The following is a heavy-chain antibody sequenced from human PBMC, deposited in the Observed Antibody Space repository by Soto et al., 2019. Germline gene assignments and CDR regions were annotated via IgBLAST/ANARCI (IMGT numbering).Heavy chain of an antibody. CDR3: VQGYFFDY. V-gene: IGHV3-64D*06. Sequence: GWSLRLSCSASGFTFSGYAMLWVRQAPGKGLEYVSAISNDGGRTYYADFVKGRFTISRDNSKNTLYLQMSSLRVDDTAVYYCVQGYFFDYWGQGALVTVSS. CDR2: ISNDGGRT. J-gene: IGHJ4*02. CDR1: GFTFSGYA.